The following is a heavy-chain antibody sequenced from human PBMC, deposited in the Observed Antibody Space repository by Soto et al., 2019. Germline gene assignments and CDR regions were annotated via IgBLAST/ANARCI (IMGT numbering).Heavy chain of an antibody. D-gene: IGHD3-3*01. CDR2: ISAYNGNT. V-gene: IGHV1-18*01. J-gene: IGHJ6*03. CDR3: ARGRDDFWSGYLYYYYMDV. CDR1: GYTFTSYG. Sequence: GASVKVSCKASGYTFTSYGISWVRQAPGQGLEWMGWISAYNGNTNYAQKLQGRVTMTTDTSTSTAYMELRSLRSDDTAVYYCARGRDDFWSGYLYYYYMDVWGKGTTVTVSS.